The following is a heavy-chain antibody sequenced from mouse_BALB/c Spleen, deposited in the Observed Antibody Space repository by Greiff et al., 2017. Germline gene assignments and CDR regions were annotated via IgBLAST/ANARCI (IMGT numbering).Heavy chain of an antibody. J-gene: IGHJ3*01. CDR3: TRQGYGSREDWFDY. CDR1: GFTFSSYG. Sequence: EVQRVESGGDLVKPGGSLKLSCAASGFTFSSYGMSWVRQTPDKRLEWVATISSGGSYTDYTHSVKGRFTISRDNAKNTLYLQMSSLTSEDTAMYYCTRQGYGSREDWFDYWGQGTLVTVSA. CDR2: ISSGGSYT. D-gene: IGHD1-1*01. V-gene: IGHV5-6*01.